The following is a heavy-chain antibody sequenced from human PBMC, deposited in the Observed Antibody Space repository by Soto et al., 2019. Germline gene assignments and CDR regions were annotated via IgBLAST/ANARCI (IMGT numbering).Heavy chain of an antibody. V-gene: IGHV3-30*18. D-gene: IGHD6-19*01. J-gene: IGHJ4*02. Sequence: QVQLVESGGGVVQPGRSLRLSCAASGFTFSGYGMHWVRQAPGKGLEWVAFISYDESDEYYADSVKGRFTISRDNSKNTLYLQMNSLRAADTAVYFCAKERDPVAGILGFDYWGQGTLVTVSS. CDR1: GFTFSGYG. CDR2: ISYDESDE. CDR3: AKERDPVAGILGFDY.